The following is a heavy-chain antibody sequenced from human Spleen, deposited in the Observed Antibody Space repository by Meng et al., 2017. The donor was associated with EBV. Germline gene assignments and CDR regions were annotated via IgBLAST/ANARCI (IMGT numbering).Heavy chain of an antibody. V-gene: IGHV4-34*01. D-gene: IGHD3-22*01. CDR3: AGGDDDSGGYYYL. CDR2: INYSGTT. J-gene: IGHJ4*02. Sequence: QGQLQQWGAGLLKPSETLSLTCAVYGGSFSGYFGSWIRQSPGKGLEWIGEINYSGTTKYNPSLKSRVTMSVDTSKNQISLKVRSVTAADTAVYYCAGGDDDSGGYYYLWGQGALVTVSS. CDR1: GGSFSGYF.